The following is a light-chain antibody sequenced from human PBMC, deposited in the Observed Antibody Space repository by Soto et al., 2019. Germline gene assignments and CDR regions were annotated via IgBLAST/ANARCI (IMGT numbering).Light chain of an antibody. CDR1: QTVTNFY. J-gene: IGKJ2*01. V-gene: IGKV3-20*01. CDR2: GAS. Sequence: IVLTQSPGTLSLSPGERATLSCRASQTVTNFYLAWYQQKPDQAPRLLIYGASSRATGIPDRFSGSGSGTDVTLTISRLEPEDFAVYYCQQYGSSPFTFGQGTKLEIK. CDR3: QQYGSSPFT.